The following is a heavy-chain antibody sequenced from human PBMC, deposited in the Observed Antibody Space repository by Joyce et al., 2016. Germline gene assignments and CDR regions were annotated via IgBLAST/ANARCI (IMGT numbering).Heavy chain of an antibody. Sequence: QLQLQESGSGLVKPSQTLSLTCAFSGASVGSGCYSWSWIRQAPGKGLEWIGDIYHNESTYDHPSLKSRVTMSVDRSNNQFSLKLAAVTAAYTAVYYCASGFNFKGRSFFDYWGQGALVTVSS. CDR3: ASGFNFKGRSFFDY. CDR2: IYHNEST. V-gene: IGHV4-30-2*01. D-gene: IGHD3-10*01. J-gene: IGHJ4*02. CDR1: GASVGSGCYS.